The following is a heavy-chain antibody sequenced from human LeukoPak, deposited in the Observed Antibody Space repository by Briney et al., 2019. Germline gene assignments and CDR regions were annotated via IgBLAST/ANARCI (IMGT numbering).Heavy chain of an antibody. V-gene: IGHV3-53*01. D-gene: IGHD1-26*01. CDR1: GFTVSSNS. Sequence: GGSLRLSCAASGFTVSSNSMTWVRQAPGKGPEWVSLIYSGGSTYYADSVKGRFTISRDNSKNTLYLQMNSLRAEDTAVYYCARGPIVGAKGEAFDIWGQGQWSPSLQ. CDR2: IYSGGST. J-gene: IGHJ3*02. CDR3: ARGPIVGAKGEAFDI.